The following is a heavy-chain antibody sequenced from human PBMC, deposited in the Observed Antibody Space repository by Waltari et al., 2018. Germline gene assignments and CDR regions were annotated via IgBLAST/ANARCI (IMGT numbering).Heavy chain of an antibody. V-gene: IGHV3-7*01. D-gene: IGHD1-20*01. CDR3: ARDDGIRTVDY. CDR2: IKPDGTEE. Sequence: QLVESGGGLVQPGGSLRLSCFVSGFTFRCYWMSWVRQTPGKGLEWVANIKPDGTEEYYVDYVKGRFTISRDNAKNSLYLQMNSLRAEDTAVYYCARDDGIRTVDYWGQGTLVTVSS. CDR1: GFTFRCYW. J-gene: IGHJ4*02.